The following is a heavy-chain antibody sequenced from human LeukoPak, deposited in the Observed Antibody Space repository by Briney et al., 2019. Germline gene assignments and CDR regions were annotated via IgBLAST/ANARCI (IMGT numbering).Heavy chain of an antibody. CDR2: INPNSGGT. CDR1: GYTFTGYY. CDR3: ARHRGEQWLARTPRLTGNWFDP. Sequence: ASVKVSCKASGYTFTGYYMHWVRQAPGQGLEWMGWINPNSGGTNYAQKFQGRVTMTRDTSISTAYLQWSSLKASDTAMYYCARHRGEQWLARTPRLTGNWFDPWGQGTLVTVSS. D-gene: IGHD6-19*01. V-gene: IGHV1-2*02. J-gene: IGHJ5*02.